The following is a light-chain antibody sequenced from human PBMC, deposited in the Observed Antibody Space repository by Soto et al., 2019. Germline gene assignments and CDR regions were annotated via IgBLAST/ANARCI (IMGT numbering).Light chain of an antibody. CDR1: QSVSSNY. J-gene: IGKJ1*01. CDR3: QQYGSSGT. V-gene: IGKV3-20*01. Sequence: EIVLTQSPGTLSLSPGERATLSCRASQSVSSNYLAWYQQKPGQAPRLLIYGASSRATGIPDRFSGSGSGTDFTVTISRLEPEDFAVYYGQQYGSSGTFGQGTKVEIK. CDR2: GAS.